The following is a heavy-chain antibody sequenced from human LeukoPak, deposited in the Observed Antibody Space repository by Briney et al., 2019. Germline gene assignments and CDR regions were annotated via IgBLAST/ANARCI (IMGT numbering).Heavy chain of an antibody. V-gene: IGHV3-23*01. J-gene: IGHJ4*02. Sequence: GGSLRLSCAASGFTFSSYAMSWVRQAPGRGLEWVSAISGSGGDTYYADSVKGRFTISRDNSKNTLYLQMNSLRDEDTAVYFCAKAYGSGSPVDYWGQGTLVTVSS. D-gene: IGHD3-10*01. CDR1: GFTFSSYA. CDR3: AKAYGSGSPVDY. CDR2: ISGSGGDT.